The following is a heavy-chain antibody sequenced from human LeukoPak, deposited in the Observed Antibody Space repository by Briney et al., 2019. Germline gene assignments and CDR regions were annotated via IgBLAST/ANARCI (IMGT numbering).Heavy chain of an antibody. Sequence: TGGSLRLSCAASGFTFDDYAMHWVRQAPGKGLEWVSGISWNSGSIGYADSVKGRFTISRDNAKNSLYLQMNSLRAEDTALYYCAKDVWFGEFQSGYFQHWGQGTLVTVSS. D-gene: IGHD3-10*01. CDR1: GFTFDDYA. CDR2: ISWNSGSI. V-gene: IGHV3-9*01. J-gene: IGHJ1*01. CDR3: AKDVWFGEFQSGYFQH.